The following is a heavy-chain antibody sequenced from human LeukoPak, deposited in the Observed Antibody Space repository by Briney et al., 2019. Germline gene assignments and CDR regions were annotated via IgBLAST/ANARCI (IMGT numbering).Heavy chain of an antibody. CDR1: GFTFSNVR. J-gene: IGHJ4*02. CDR3: TREEGLSDY. D-gene: IGHD2-15*01. CDR2: IKSKTDGGTT. Sequence: GGSLRLSCAASGFTFSNVRMGWVRQAPGKGLEWVGRIKSKTDGGTTDYAAPVKGRFTISRDDSKNTLYLEMNSLKTEDTAVYYCTREEGLSDYWGQGTLVTVSS. V-gene: IGHV3-15*01.